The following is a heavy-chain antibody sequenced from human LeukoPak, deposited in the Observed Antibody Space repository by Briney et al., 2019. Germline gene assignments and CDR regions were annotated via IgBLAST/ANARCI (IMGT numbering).Heavy chain of an antibody. V-gene: IGHV3-23*01. CDR1: GITFSNYG. CDR3: AKFQRDYGSGSYYPI. CDR2: ISGSGGRT. D-gene: IGHD3-10*01. J-gene: IGHJ3*02. Sequence: GGPLRLSCAASGITFSNYGMSWVRHAPGEGLAWVSGISGSGGRTNYADSVKGRFTISRDNSKNTLYLQMNSLRAEDTAVYYCAKFQRDYGSGSYYPIWGQGTMVTVSS.